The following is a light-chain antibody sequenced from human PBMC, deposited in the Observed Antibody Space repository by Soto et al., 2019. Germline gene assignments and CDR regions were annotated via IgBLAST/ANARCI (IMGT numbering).Light chain of an antibody. CDR2: EAS. V-gene: IGLV2-8*01. Sequence: QSVLTQPPSASGSPGQSVTISCTGTSSDVGGYNYVSWYQQHPGKAPKLMIYEASKRPSGVPDRFSGSKSGNTASLTVSGLQAEDEADYYCSSYACSNNFVVGTGTKATVL. CDR1: SSDVGGYNY. CDR3: SSYACSNNFV. J-gene: IGLJ1*01.